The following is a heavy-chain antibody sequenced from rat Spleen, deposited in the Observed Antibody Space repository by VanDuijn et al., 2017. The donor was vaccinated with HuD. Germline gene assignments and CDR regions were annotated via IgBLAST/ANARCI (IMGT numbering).Heavy chain of an antibody. V-gene: IGHV5-22*01. J-gene: IGHJ3*01. Sequence: EVQLVEYGGGLVQPGRSMKLSCAASGFTFSDYYMAWVRQAPTKGLEWVATISYDGSSTYYRDSVKGRFTISRDNAKSTLYLQMDSLRSEDTATYYCTRHFSPADYYSSFPVLYWGQGTLVTVSS. CDR2: ISYDGSST. CDR1: GFTFSDYY. CDR3: TRHFSPADYYSSFPVLY. D-gene: IGHD1-2*01.